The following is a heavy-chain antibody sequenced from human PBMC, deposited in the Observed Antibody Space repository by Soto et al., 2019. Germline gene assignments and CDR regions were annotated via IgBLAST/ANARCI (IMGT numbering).Heavy chain of an antibody. J-gene: IGHJ4*02. CDR1: GYTFTSYG. V-gene: IGHV1-18*01. D-gene: IGHD3-22*01. Sequence: GASVKVSCKASGYTFTSYGISWVRQAPGQGLEWMGWISAYNGNTNYAQKLQGRVTMTTDTSTSTAYMELRSLRSDDTAVYYCARDGYYDSSGYYYVSAFDYWGQGTLVTVSS. CDR3: ARDGYYDSSGYYYVSAFDY. CDR2: ISAYNGNT.